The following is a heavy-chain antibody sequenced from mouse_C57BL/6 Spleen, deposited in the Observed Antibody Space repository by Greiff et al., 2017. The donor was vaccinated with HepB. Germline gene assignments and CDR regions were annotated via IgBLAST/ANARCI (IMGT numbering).Heavy chain of an antibody. CDR1: GYTFTSYG. V-gene: IGHV1-81*01. Sequence: VQLQQSGAELARPGASVKLSCTASGYTFTSYGISWVKQRTGQGLEWIGEIYPKSGNTYYNEKFKGKATLTADKSSSTAYMELHSLTSEDSAVYFWARIYYDYAGPSFFGCWGTGTTLTV. J-gene: IGHJ2*01. CDR2: IYPKSGNT. D-gene: IGHD2-4*01. CDR3: ARIYYDYAGPSFFGC.